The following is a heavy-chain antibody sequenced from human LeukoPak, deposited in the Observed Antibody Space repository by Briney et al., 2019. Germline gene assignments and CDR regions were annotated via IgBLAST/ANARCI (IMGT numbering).Heavy chain of an antibody. CDR3: ATGYYEPFAT. CDR1: SASLSSYY. CDR2: ISDTGKT. J-gene: IGHJ5*02. V-gene: IGHV4-59*01. D-gene: IGHD2/OR15-2a*01. Sequence: PSETLSLTCSVSSASLSSYYWDWLRQPPGKGLEWIGYISDTGKTDSNPSLKSRATISLGTSKNHFSLRLTSVTAADSAIYYCATGYYEPFATWGPGILVTVSS.